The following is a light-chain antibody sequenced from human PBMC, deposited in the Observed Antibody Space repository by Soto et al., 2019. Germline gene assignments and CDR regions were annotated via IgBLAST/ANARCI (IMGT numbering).Light chain of an antibody. J-gene: IGKJ3*01. CDR3: QQYNNWPPVT. CDR1: QSVSSN. CDR2: GAS. V-gene: IGKV3D-15*01. Sequence: EIVMTQSPTTLSVSPGERATLSCRASQSVSSNLAWYQQKPGQAPRLLIYGASTRATGTPARFSGSGSGTECSLTISSLQSEDSAVYYCQQYNNWPPVTFGPGTKVDLK.